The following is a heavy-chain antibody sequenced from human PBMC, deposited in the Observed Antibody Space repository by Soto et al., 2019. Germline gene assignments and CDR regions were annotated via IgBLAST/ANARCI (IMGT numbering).Heavy chain of an antibody. CDR1: GFTFSSHS. V-gene: IGHV3-30-3*01. CDR2: ISYDGSIK. D-gene: IGHD3-10*01. Sequence: QVQLVESGGGVVQPGMSLRLSCAASGFTFSSHSIQWVRQTPGKGLEWVAVISYDGSIKYYVDSVRGRFTISRDNSKNTLYLQMNSLRPEDTALYYCAREWSTSGDLDYWGQGTLVIVSS. J-gene: IGHJ4*02. CDR3: AREWSTSGDLDY.